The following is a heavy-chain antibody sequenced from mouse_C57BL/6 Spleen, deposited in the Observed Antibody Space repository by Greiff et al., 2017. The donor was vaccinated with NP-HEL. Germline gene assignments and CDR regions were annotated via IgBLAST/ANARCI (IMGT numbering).Heavy chain of an antibody. CDR3: ARGPYYYGSPYYFDY. CDR2: ISDGGSYT. CDR1: GFTFSSYA. V-gene: IGHV5-4*03. Sequence: EVKLVESGGGLVKPGGSLKLSCAASGFTFSSYAMSWVRQTPEKRLEWVATISDGGSYTYYPDNVKGRFTISRDNAKNNLYLQMSHLKSEDTAMYYCARGPYYYGSPYYFDYWGQGTTLTVSS. J-gene: IGHJ2*01. D-gene: IGHD1-1*01.